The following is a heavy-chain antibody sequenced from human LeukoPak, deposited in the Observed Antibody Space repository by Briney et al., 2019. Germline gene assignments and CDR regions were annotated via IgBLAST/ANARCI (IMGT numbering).Heavy chain of an antibody. CDR1: GFTFGDYA. CDR2: IRSKAYGGTT. D-gene: IGHD1-1*01. V-gene: IGHV3-49*04. Sequence: GGSLRLSCTASGFTFGDYAMSWVRQAPGRGLEWVGFIRSKAYGGTTEYAASVKGRFNISRDDSKSISYLQMNRLKTEDTAVYYCRVSDDRDRYFDFWGQGTLVTVSS. J-gene: IGHJ4*02. CDR3: RVSDDRDRYFDF.